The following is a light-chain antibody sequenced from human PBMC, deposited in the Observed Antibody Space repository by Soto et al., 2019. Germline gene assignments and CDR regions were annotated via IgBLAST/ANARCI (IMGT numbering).Light chain of an antibody. J-gene: IGKJ2*01. CDR2: WAS. CDR3: QQHHSTPPT. V-gene: IGKV4-1*01. CDR1: QSILHSSNNKNY. Sequence: DIVMTQSPDSLAVSLGERAIINCKSSQSILHSSNNKNYLAWYQQKPGQPPKLLIYWASTRQSGVPDRFSGSGFGTGFTLTISSLQAEDGAFYLCQQHHSTPPTFGQGTKLEIK.